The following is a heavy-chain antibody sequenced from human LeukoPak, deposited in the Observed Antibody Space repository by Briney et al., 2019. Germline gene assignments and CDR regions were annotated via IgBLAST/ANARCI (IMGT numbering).Heavy chain of an antibody. V-gene: IGHV4-59*01. J-gene: IGHJ5*02. Sequence: SETLSLTCTVSGGSIRSSHWSWIRQPPGKGLEFIGYIYYSGASNYNPSLKSRVTMSVDTSNNQFSLKLNSVTAADTAVYYCAKAAGYSTIYWFDPWGQGTLVTVSS. CDR3: AKAAGYSTIYWFDP. D-gene: IGHD6-13*01. CDR1: GGSIRSSH. CDR2: IYYSGAS.